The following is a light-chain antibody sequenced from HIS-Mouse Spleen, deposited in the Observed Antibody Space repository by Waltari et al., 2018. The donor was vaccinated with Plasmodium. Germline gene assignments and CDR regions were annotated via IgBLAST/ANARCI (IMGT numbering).Light chain of an antibody. Sequence: QSVLTQPPSVSGAPGQRVTISCTGSSSNIGAGYDVHWYQQLPGTAPKLLSYGNSNRPSGVPDRFSCSKSGTSASLAITGLQAEDEADYYCQSYDSSLSGSVFGGGTKLTVL. V-gene: IGLV1-40*01. J-gene: IGLJ2*01. CDR3: QSYDSSLSGSV. CDR2: GNS. CDR1: SSNIGAGYD.